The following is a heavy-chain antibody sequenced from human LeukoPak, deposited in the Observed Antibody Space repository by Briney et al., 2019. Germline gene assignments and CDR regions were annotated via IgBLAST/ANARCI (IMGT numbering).Heavy chain of an antibody. Sequence: SETLSLTCTVSGDSISSGGHYWSWIRQHPGKGLEWIGYIYYTGSTYYNPSLKSRVTISVDKSKILSSLKLSSVTAADTAIYYCARDRVVGDRTGNVDVWGQGTTVTVSS. CDR1: GDSISSGGHY. D-gene: IGHD3-3*01. J-gene: IGHJ6*02. V-gene: IGHV4-31*03. CDR3: ARDRVVGDRTGNVDV. CDR2: IYYTGST.